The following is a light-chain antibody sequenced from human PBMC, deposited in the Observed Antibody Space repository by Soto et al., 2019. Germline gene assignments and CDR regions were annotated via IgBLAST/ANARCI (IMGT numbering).Light chain of an antibody. J-gene: IGKJ1*01. Sequence: EIVLTQSPGTLSLSPGERATLSCRASQCVSSNYLAWYQQQPGEAPRLLIYGASSRATGIPDRFSGSGSGTDFTLTISRLEPEDFAVYYCQQYGSSGRTFGQGTKVDIK. V-gene: IGKV3-20*01. CDR3: QQYGSSGRT. CDR1: QCVSSNY. CDR2: GAS.